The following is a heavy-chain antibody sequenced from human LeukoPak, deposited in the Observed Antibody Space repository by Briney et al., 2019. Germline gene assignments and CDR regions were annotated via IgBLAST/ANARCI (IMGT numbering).Heavy chain of an antibody. CDR2: MNPNSGNT. CDR1: GYTFTSYD. Sequence: ASVKVSCKASGYTFTSYDINWVRQATGQGLEWMGWMNPNSGNTGYAQKFQGRVTMTRNTSISTAYMELSSLRSEDTAVYYCARGLRPKRDGSGSYYYFDYWGQGTLVTVSS. CDR3: ARGLRPKRDGSGSYYYFDY. V-gene: IGHV1-8*01. D-gene: IGHD3-10*01. J-gene: IGHJ4*02.